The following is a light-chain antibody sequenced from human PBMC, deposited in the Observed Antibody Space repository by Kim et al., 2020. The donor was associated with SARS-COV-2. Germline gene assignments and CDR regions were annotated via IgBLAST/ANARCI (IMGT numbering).Light chain of an antibody. CDR3: QQYTPCS. J-gene: IGKJ2*01. V-gene: IGKV1-5*03. Sequence: DIQMTQSPSTLSAFVGDRVTITCRASQSVSSWLAWYQQKPGKAPKLLIYKASNLESGVPSRFSGSGSGTEFTLTISSLQPDDFAIYYCQQYTPCSFGQGPKLE. CDR1: QSVSSW. CDR2: KAS.